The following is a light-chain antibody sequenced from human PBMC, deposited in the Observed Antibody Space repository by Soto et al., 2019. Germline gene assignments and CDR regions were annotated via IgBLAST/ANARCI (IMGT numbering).Light chain of an antibody. J-gene: IGLJ1*01. CDR2: GVT. CDR1: HNDIGTYDY. V-gene: IGLV2-14*03. CDR3: SSFTSDCIYV. Sequence: QSVLTQPTSVSGSPGQSITIACTGNHNDIGTYDYVSWYQQHPGRAPRLLIYGVTTRPSGISDRFSASKSGLTASLTISGLQHEDEADYYCSSFTSDCIYVLGPGTKLTVL.